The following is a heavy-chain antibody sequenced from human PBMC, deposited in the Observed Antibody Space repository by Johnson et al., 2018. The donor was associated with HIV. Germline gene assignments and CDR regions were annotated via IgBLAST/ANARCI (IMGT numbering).Heavy chain of an antibody. CDR2: ISYDGSTK. CDR1: GFSFSSYG. CDR3: ARGGWANDAFDI. J-gene: IGHJ3*02. D-gene: IGHD6-19*01. Sequence: QVQLVESGGVVVQPGRSLRLSCAASGFSFSSYGMHWVRQAPGKGLEWVAVISYDGSTKYYADSVKGRFIISRDNAKNSLYLQMNSLRAGDTAVYYCARGGWANDAFDIWGQGTMVTVSS. V-gene: IGHV3-30*19.